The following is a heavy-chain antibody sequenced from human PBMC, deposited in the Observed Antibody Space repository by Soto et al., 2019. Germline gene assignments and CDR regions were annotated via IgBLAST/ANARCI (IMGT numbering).Heavy chain of an antibody. V-gene: IGHV4-30-4*01. D-gene: IGHD1-26*01. CDR3: ARCPSGTKVDS. J-gene: IGHJ4*02. Sequence: QVQLQESVPGLVKPSQTLSLTCSVSGGSITNVNYCWSWIRQSPDLGLEWIGHIYNGGSTYNNPSPERRISLSVDTSKNQLSLTLRSVSAADTGVDYSARCPSGTKVDSWGQGPLVTVS. CDR2: IYNGGST. CDR1: GGSITNVNYC.